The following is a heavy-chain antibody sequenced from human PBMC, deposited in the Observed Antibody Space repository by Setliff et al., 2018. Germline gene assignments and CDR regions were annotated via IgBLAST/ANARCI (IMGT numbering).Heavy chain of an antibody. CDR2: IIPVFRTA. J-gene: IGHJ4*02. CDR3: ARGGVAAAGKKGVFEL. CDR1: GGTFRTDG. D-gene: IGHD6-13*01. Sequence: SVKVSCKASGGTFRTDGFSWVRQAPGQGLEWMGRIIPVFRTANYAQKFRGRVTMTRETYTSTIYLELTSLRYDDTAVYYCARGGVAAAGKKGVFELWGQGTLVTVSS. V-gene: IGHV1-69*05.